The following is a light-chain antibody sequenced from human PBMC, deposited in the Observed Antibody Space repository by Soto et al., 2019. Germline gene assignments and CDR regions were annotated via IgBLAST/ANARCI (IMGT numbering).Light chain of an antibody. J-gene: IGLJ2*01. CDR2: SSS. V-gene: IGLV1-44*01. CDR3: AAWDVSLNVVV. CDR1: ASNIGSNP. Sequence: QSVVTQPPSASGTPGQSVTISCSGSASNIGSNPVNWYQQLPGTAPKLLIYSSSHRPSGVPDRFSGSKSGTSASLAISGLQSGDEADYFCAAWDVSLNVVVFGGGTKVTVL.